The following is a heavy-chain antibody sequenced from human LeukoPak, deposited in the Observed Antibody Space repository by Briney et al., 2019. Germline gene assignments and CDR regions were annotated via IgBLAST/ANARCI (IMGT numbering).Heavy chain of an antibody. CDR3: ARDYGGNVNWFDP. J-gene: IGHJ5*02. CDR1: GGSISSGDYY. V-gene: IGHV4-30-4*01. Sequence: PSETLSLTCTVSGGSISSGDYYWSWIRQPPGKGLEWIGYIYYSGSTYYNPSLKSRVTISVDTSKNQFSLKLSSVTAADTAVYYCARDYGGNVNWFDPWGQGTLVTVSS. D-gene: IGHD4-23*01. CDR2: IYYSGST.